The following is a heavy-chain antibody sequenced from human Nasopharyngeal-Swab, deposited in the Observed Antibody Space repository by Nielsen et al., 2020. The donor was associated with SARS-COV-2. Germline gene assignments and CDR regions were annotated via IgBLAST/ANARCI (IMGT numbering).Heavy chain of an antibody. Sequence: GESLKISCAASGFTFSSYAMHWVRQAPGKGLEWVAVISYDGSNKYYADSVKGRFTISRDNSKNTLYLQMNSLRAEDTAVYYCAREADEGLAYFDYWGQGTLVTVPS. CDR3: AREADEGLAYFDY. CDR1: GFTFSSYA. V-gene: IGHV3-30-3*01. D-gene: IGHD3-16*01. CDR2: ISYDGSNK. J-gene: IGHJ4*02.